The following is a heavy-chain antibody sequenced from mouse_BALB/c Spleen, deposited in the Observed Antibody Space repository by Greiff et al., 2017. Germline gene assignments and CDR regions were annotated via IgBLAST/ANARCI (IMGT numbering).Heavy chain of an antibody. J-gene: IGHJ4*01. CDR2: ISSGGSYT. Sequence: EVNVVESGGGLVKPGGSLKLSCAASGFTFSSYAMSWVRQSPEKRLEWVAEISSGGSYTYYPDTVTGRFTISRDNAKNTLYLEMSSLRSEDTAMYYCARDDYDDAMDYWGQGTSVTVSS. D-gene: IGHD2-4*01. CDR3: ARDDYDDAMDY. CDR1: GFTFSSYA. V-gene: IGHV5-9-4*01.